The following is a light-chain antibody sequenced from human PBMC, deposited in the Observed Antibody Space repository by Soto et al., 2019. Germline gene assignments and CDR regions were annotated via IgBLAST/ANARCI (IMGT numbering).Light chain of an antibody. J-gene: IGKJ4*01. Sequence: DIVMTQSPESLAVSLGERATINCKSSQSVFYNDNKRNSLGWYQQKPGQPPQLLFDWASTRESGVTERCSGSGSGSEFTLTITSPQAEDVAEYYCQQYYEFPITFSGRTKVEIK. V-gene: IGKV4-1*01. CDR3: QQYYEFPIT. CDR2: WAS. CDR1: QSVFYNDNKRNS.